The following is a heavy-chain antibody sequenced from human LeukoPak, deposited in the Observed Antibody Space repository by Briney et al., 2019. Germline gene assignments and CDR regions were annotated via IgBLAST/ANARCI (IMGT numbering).Heavy chain of an antibody. D-gene: IGHD2/OR15-2a*01. CDR1: GGSISSGSYY. CDR3: ARDENTGFDY. Sequence: SQTLTLTCTVSGGSISSGSYYWSWIRQPAGKGLEWIGCIYTSGSTNYNPSLKSRVTISVDTSKNQFSLKLSSVTAADTAVYYCARDENTGFDYWGQGTLVTVSS. CDR2: IYTSGST. J-gene: IGHJ4*02. V-gene: IGHV4-61*02.